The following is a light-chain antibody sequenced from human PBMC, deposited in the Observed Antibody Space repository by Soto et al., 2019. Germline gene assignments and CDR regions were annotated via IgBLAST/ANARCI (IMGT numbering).Light chain of an antibody. CDR2: AAS. J-gene: IGKJ5*01. V-gene: IGKV1-9*01. CDR1: QGINTF. Sequence: IQWTQSPSSLSASVGDRVTITCRASQGINTFLAWYQQKAGKAPKLLIYAASTLQSGVPSRFSGSGSGTDFTLTISSLQSEDFATYYCQQLNSYPITVGQGTRLEIK. CDR3: QQLNSYPIT.